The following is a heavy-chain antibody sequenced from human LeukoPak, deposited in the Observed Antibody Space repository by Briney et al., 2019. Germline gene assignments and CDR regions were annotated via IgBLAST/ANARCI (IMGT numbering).Heavy chain of an antibody. V-gene: IGHV3-30*04. CDR2: LSYDGSNK. CDR3: ARVLKSSGWSYSFDN. D-gene: IGHD6-19*01. Sequence: GGSLRLPCAASGFSFSNYSMHWVRQAPGKGLEWVAVLSYDGSNKYYADSVRGRFTISRDTSKNTLFLQMSSLRAEDTAVYYCARVLKSSGWSYSFDNWGQGTLVTVSS. CDR1: GFSFSNYS. J-gene: IGHJ4*02.